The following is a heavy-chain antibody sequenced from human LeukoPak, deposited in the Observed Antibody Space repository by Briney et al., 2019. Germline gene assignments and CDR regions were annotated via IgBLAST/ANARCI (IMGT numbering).Heavy chain of an antibody. Sequence: GSLRLSCAASGFTFSSYDMHRVRQATGKGLEWVSAIGTAGDTHYPGSVKGRFTISRENAKNSLYLQMNSLRAGDTAVYYCARGSRGHGSGSYNYYYYGMDVWGQGTTVTVS. J-gene: IGHJ6*02. V-gene: IGHV3-13*01. CDR1: GFTFSSYD. D-gene: IGHD3-10*01. CDR3: ARGSRGHGSGSYNYYYYGMDV. CDR2: IGTAGDT.